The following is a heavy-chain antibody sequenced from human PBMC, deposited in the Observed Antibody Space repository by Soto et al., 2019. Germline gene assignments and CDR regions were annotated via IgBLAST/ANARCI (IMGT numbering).Heavy chain of an antibody. J-gene: IGHJ4*02. Sequence: SETLSLTCTVSGGSISSYFWSWIRQPPGKGLEWIGYIYYSGSTNYNPSLKSRVTISVDTSKNQFSLKLSSVTAADTAVYYYARLVVVAATPRFDYWGQGTLVTVSS. V-gene: IGHV4-59*08. CDR3: ARLVVVAATPRFDY. CDR2: IYYSGST. D-gene: IGHD2-15*01. CDR1: GGSISSYF.